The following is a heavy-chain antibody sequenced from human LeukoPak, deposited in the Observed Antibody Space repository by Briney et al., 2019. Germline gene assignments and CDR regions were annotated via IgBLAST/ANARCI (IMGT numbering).Heavy chain of an antibody. CDR1: GFTLSSYA. CDR2: ISATGGNT. CDR3: AKGTLYSSRNYFDY. Sequence: PGGSLRLSCAASGFTLSSYAMTWVRQAPGKGLEWVSGISATGGNTYYADSVKGRFTISRDNPRNTLYLQLNSLRADDTAVYYCAKGTLYSSRNYFDYWGQGTLVTVSS. D-gene: IGHD6-13*01. V-gene: IGHV3-23*01. J-gene: IGHJ4*02.